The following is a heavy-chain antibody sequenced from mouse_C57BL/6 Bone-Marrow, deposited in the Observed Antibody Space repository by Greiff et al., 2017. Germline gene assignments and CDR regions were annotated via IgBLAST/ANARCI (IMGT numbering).Heavy chain of an antibody. V-gene: IGHV14-4*01. CDR3: TTSGFAY. CDR2: IDPENGDT. J-gene: IGHJ3*01. CDR1: GFNINDDY. Sequence: VQLQQSGAELVRPGASVKLSCTASGFNINDDYMHWVKQRPEQGLEWIGWIDPENGDTEYASKFQGKATITADTSSNTAYLQLSSLTSEDTAVYYCTTSGFAYWGQGTLVTVSA.